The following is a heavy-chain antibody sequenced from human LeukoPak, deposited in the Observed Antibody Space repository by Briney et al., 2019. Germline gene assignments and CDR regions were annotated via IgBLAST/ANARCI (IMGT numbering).Heavy chain of an antibody. V-gene: IGHV3-23*01. J-gene: IGHJ1*01. D-gene: IGHD3-3*01. CDR1: GFSFYSYV. Sequence: PGGSLRLSCAASGFSFYSYVMSWVRQAPGKGLEWVSGISDSGGSTYYADSVKGRFTLSRDNSKNMLYLQMNSLRAEDTAVYYCAKAYDLWSCYSLFVFRGQGTLGTVSS. CDR2: ISDSGGST. CDR3: AKAYDLWSCYSLFVF.